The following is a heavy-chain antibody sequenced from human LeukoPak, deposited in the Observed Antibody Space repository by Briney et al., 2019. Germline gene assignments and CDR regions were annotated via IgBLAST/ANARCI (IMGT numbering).Heavy chain of an antibody. V-gene: IGHV1-18*01. D-gene: IGHD1-26*01. J-gene: IGHJ4*02. CDR1: GYTFTSYG. Sequence: ASVKVSWKASGYTFTSYGISWVRQAPGQGLEWMGWISGDNGDTNYAQKLQGRVTMTTDTSTSTAYMELRSLRYDDTAVYYCARDRYGVRSGGCDYWGQGTLVTVSS. CDR3: ARDRYGVRSGGCDY. CDR2: ISGDNGDT.